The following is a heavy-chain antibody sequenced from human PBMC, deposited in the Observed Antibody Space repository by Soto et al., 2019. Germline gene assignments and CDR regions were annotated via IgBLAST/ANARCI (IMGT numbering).Heavy chain of an antibody. V-gene: IGHV4-4*02. CDR2: IYHGGNT. J-gene: IGHJ4*02. Sequence: QVQLQESGPGLVKPSGTLSLTCSVSGYSVTNDNWWSWLRQPPGRGLEWIAEIYHGGNTNYRPSLRSRVTISMDKSNNQFSLTLVSVPAADTAVYFCASGGGGGNFWGQGILVTVSS. CDR1: GYSVTNDNW. D-gene: IGHD3-16*01. CDR3: ASGGGGGNF.